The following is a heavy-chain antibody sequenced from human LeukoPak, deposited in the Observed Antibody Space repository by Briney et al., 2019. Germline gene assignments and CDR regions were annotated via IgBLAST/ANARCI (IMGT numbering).Heavy chain of an antibody. Sequence: GRSLRLSCAVSGCTFSSYGMHWVRQAPGKGLEWVAVISYHGSNKYYADSVKGRFTISRDNSKNTLYLQMNSLRAEDTAVYYCAKEGIVVVPAAPRRVEYYFDYWGQGTLVTVSS. CDR3: AKEGIVVVPAAPRRVEYYFDY. V-gene: IGHV3-30*18. D-gene: IGHD2-2*01. CDR2: ISYHGSNK. J-gene: IGHJ4*02. CDR1: GCTFSSYG.